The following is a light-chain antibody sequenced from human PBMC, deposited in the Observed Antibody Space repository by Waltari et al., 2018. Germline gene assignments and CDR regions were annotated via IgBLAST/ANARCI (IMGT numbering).Light chain of an antibody. CDR1: QSIGRS. CDR2: DIS. J-gene: IGKJ1*01. CDR3: QKYERLPAT. Sequence: EIVLTQSPGTLSLSLGDRATLSCRASQSIGRSVVWYQQIHGQAPRLLIYDISRRATGIPDRFSGSGYGTDFSLTISRLEPEDFAVYYCQKYERLPATFGQGTTVEIK. V-gene: IGKV3-20*01.